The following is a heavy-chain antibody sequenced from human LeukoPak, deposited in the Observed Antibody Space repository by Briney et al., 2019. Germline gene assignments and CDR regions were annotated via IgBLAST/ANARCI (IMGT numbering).Heavy chain of an antibody. CDR1: GGSFSGYY. CDR3: ARVAYCTNGVCYDYFDY. D-gene: IGHD2-8*01. Sequence: SETLSLTCAVYGGSFSGYYWSWIRQPPGKGLEWIGEINHSGSTNYNPSLKSRVTISVDTSKNQFSLKLSSLTAADTAVYYCARVAYCTNGVCYDYFDYWGQGTLVTVSS. V-gene: IGHV4-34*01. J-gene: IGHJ4*02. CDR2: INHSGST.